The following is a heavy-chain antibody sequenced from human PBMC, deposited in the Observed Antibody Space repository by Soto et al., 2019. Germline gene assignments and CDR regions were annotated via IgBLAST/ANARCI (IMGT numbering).Heavy chain of an antibody. CDR3: AKDKTAAGGSWY. CDR2: ISGSGGST. D-gene: IGHD6-25*01. V-gene: IGHV3-23*01. CDR1: GFTFSSYA. Sequence: EVQLLESGGGLVQPGGSLRLSCAASGFTFSSYAMSWVRQAPGKGLEWVSAISGSGGSTYYADSVKGRFTNSRDNSKNTLYLQMTSLRAEHTAVYYCAKDKTAAGGSWYWGQGSLVRVCS. J-gene: IGHJ4*02.